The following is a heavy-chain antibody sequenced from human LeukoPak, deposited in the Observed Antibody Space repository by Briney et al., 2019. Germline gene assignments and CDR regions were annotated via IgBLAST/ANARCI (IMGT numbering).Heavy chain of an antibody. CDR2: IPYDGSNK. CDR3: VRGAYSSSWLNFDY. CDR1: GFTFSSYA. V-gene: IGHV3-30*04. J-gene: IGHJ4*02. Sequence: GRTLRLSCAASGFTFSSYAMHWVRQAPGKGLEWVALIPYDGSNKYYADSVKGRFTVSRDNSKNTLYLQMNSLRAEDAAVYYCVRGAYSSSWLNFDYWGQGTLVTVSS. D-gene: IGHD6-13*01.